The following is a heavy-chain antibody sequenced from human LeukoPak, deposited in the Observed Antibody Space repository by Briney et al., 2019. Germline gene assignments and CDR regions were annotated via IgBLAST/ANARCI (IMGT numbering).Heavy chain of an antibody. J-gene: IGHJ4*02. Sequence: PSETLSLTCAVYGGSFSGYYWSWIRQPPGKGLEWIGEINHSGSTNYNPSLKSRVTISVDTSKNQFSLKLSSVTAADTAVYYCARFKSFSRNLDYWGQGTLVTVSS. CDR1: GGSFSGYY. V-gene: IGHV4-34*01. CDR2: INHSGST. D-gene: IGHD3-3*02. CDR3: ARFKSFSRNLDY.